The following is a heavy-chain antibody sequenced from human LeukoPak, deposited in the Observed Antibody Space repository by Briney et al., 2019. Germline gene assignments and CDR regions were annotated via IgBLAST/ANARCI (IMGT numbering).Heavy chain of an antibody. CDR1: GGSISGSIYY. Sequence: PSEALSLTCTVSGGSISGSIYYWAWIRQPPGKGLEWIGSIYYSGSTYYNPSLKSRITISVDTSKNQFSLNLRSVTAADTAVYYCARVRDSSGGFDYWGQGTLVTVSS. V-gene: IGHV4-39*07. CDR3: ARVRDSSGGFDY. CDR2: IYYSGST. J-gene: IGHJ4*02. D-gene: IGHD6-19*01.